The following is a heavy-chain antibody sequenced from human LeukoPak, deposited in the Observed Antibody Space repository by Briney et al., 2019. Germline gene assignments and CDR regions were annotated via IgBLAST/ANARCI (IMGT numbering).Heavy chain of an antibody. J-gene: IGHJ4*02. CDR1: GFTFSSYA. Sequence: GGSLRLSCAASGFTFSSYAMSWVRQAPGKGLEWVSAISGSGGSTYYADSVKGRFTISRDNSKNTLYPQMNSLRAEDTAVYYCAKELRLGELSYIDYWGQGTLVTVSS. CDR2: ISGSGGST. V-gene: IGHV3-23*01. CDR3: AKELRLGELSYIDY. D-gene: IGHD3-16*02.